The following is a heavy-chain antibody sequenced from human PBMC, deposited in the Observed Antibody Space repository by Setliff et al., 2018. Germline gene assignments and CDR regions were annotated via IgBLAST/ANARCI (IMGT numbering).Heavy chain of an antibody. J-gene: IGHJ4*02. Sequence: ASVKVSCKASGYTFIGYYMYWVRQAPGQGLEWMGWISPYYGNTNYAQQFQGRVTMTTDTSTTTAYMELTSLTSDDTALYYCVRGQGPRTVVAIPFDHWGQGTLVTVSS. CDR1: GYTFIGYY. CDR3: VRGQGPRTVVAIPFDH. D-gene: IGHD3-22*01. V-gene: IGHV1-18*04. CDR2: ISPYYGNT.